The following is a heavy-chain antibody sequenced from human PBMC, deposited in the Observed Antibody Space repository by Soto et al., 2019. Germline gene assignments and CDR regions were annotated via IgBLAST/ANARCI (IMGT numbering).Heavy chain of an antibody. CDR2: IKPDESEK. Sequence: EVQLVESGGGLVQPGGSVRLSCTASGFTFSDSWMTWVRQAPGKGLEWVARIKPDESEKKYADSVKGRFSISRDNAKNSMYLQMDSLRGEDTAVYYCVRGGSNYASWGQGTLVTVSS. D-gene: IGHD4-4*01. J-gene: IGHJ5*02. CDR1: GFTFSDSW. CDR3: VRGGSNYAS. V-gene: IGHV3-7*01.